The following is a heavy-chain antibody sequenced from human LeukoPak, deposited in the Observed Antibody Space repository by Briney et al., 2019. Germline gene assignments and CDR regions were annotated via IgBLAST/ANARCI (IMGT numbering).Heavy chain of an antibody. J-gene: IGHJ4*02. V-gene: IGHV3-48*03. CDR2: ISSSGSTI. D-gene: IGHD4-23*01. CDR3: ARLDYGGNSGWDY. CDR1: GFTFSSYA. Sequence: GGSLRLSCAASGFTFSSYAMSWVRQAPGKGLEWVSYISSSGSTIYYADSVKGRFTISRDNAKNSLYLQMNSLRAEDTAVYYCARLDYGGNSGWDYWGQGTLVTVSS.